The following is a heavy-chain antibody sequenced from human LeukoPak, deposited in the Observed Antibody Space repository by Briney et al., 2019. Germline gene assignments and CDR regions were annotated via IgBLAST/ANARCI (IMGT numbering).Heavy chain of an antibody. V-gene: IGHV3-23*01. CDR3: AKSDGERFFDWDDP. CDR1: GFTFSSYA. D-gene: IGHD3-3*01. J-gene: IGHJ5*02. CDR2: ISGSGGST. Sequence: GGSLRLSCAASGFTFSSYAMSWVRQAPGKGLEWVSGISGSGGSTHYAGSVKGRFTISRDNSKNTLYLQMSSLRAEDTAVYFCAKSDGERFFDWDDPWGQGTLVTVSS.